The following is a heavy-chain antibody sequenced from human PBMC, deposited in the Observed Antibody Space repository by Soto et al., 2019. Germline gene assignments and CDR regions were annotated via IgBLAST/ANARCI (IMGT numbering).Heavy chain of an antibody. D-gene: IGHD3-22*01. CDR1: GFTFSSYA. J-gene: IGHJ3*02. CDR3: ATLQGITMIVVALSFDI. Sequence: GGSVRLSGAAPGFTFSSYAMHWVRQAPGKGLEWVAVISYDGSNKYYADSVKGRFTISRDNSKNTLYLQMNSLRAEDTAVYYCATLQGITMIVVALSFDIWGPGTMLTVS. V-gene: IGHV3-30-3*01. CDR2: ISYDGSNK.